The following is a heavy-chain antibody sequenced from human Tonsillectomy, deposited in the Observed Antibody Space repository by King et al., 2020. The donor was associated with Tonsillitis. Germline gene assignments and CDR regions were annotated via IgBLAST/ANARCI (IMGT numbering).Heavy chain of an antibody. Sequence: QLQESGPGLVKPSETLSLTCTVSGDSISSYYWSWIRQPPGKGLEWIGYFYHSGSTNYNPPLKSRVTISVDTSKNKFSLKLSSVTAADPAIYYCARQKGSCSWRYYYYDMDVWGKRATVTVSS. CDR2: FYHSGST. J-gene: IGHJ6*03. CDR1: GDSISSYY. CDR3: ARQKGSCSWRYYYYDMDV. V-gene: IGHV4-59*08. D-gene: IGHD6-13*01.